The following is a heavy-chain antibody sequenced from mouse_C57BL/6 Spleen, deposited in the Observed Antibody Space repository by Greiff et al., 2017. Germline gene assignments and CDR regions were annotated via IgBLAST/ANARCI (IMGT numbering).Heavy chain of an antibody. V-gene: IGHV1-20*01. J-gene: IGHJ2*01. Sequence: VQLQQSGPELVKPGDSVKISCKASGYTFTGYFMNWVMQSHGKSLEWIGRINPYNGDTFYNQKFKGKATLTVDKSSSTAYMELRSLTSEDSAVYYCASGYYDGYFDYWGQGTTLTVSS. CDR3: ASGYYDGYFDY. D-gene: IGHD1-1*01. CDR2: INPYNGDT. CDR1: GYTFTGYF.